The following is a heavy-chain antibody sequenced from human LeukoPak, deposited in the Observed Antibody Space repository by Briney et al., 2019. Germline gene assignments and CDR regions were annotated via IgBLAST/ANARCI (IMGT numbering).Heavy chain of an antibody. D-gene: IGHD2-15*01. CDR1: GYTFTSYA. J-gene: IGHJ4*02. V-gene: IGHV1-3*03. Sequence: ASVKVSCKASGYTFTSYAMHWVRQAPGQRLEWMGWINAGNGNTKYSQEFQGRVTITRDTSASTAYMELSSLRSEDMAVYYCARLYCSGGSRFLDYWGQGTLVTVSS. CDR3: ARLYCSGGSRFLDY. CDR2: INAGNGNT.